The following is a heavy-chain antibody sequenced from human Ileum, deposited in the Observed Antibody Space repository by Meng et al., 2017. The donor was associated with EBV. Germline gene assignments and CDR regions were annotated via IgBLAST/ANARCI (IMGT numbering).Heavy chain of an antibody. V-gene: IGHV4-34*12. CDR2: IIHGGSP. CDR1: GGSLSGAY. J-gene: IGHJ4*02. D-gene: IGHD2-8*02. Sequence: QVQLKQWCAGRLNPSATLSLTCAVNGGSLSGAYWNWIRQPPGKGLEWIGEIIHGGSPSYNPSLKSRVTISIDTSKNQLSLMLSSVTAADTAVYYCARRPTGIDYWGQGTLVTVSS. CDR3: ARRPTGIDY.